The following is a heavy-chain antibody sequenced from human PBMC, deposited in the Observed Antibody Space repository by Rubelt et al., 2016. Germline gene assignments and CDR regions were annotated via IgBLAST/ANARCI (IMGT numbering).Heavy chain of an antibody. J-gene: IGHJ5*02. V-gene: IGHV5-10-1*01. Sequence: EVQLVQSGAEVKKPGESLRISCKGSGYSFTSYWISWVRQMPGKGLEWMGRIDPSDSYTNYSPSSQGHATISADKSISTAYLQWSSLKASDTAMYYCARHAGDGGNSEDWFDPWGQGTLVTVSS. CDR3: ARHAGDGGNSEDWFDP. CDR1: GYSFTSYW. D-gene: IGHD4-23*01. CDR2: IDPSDSYT.